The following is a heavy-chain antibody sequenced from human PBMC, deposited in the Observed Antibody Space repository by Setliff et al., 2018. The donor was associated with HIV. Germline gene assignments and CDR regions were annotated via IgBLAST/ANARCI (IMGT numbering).Heavy chain of an antibody. D-gene: IGHD3-3*01. CDR2: IDRDGGET. CDR1: RFTFNDYW. V-gene: IGHV3-7*03. CDR3: TTGSNSFWSGYSKH. Sequence: GGSLRLSCVASRFTFNDYWMSWVRQAPGKGLEWVANIDRDGGETNYVDSVKGRFTISRDDSKNTLYLQMNSLKSEDTAIYYCTTGSNSFWSGYSKHWGQGALVTVSS. J-gene: IGHJ4*02.